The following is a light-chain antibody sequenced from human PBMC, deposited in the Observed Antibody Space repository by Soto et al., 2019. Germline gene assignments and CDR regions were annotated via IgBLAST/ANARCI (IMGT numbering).Light chain of an antibody. CDR1: QTISSW. V-gene: IGKV1-5*03. Sequence: DIQMTQSPSTLSGSVGDRVTITCRASQTISSWLAWYQQKPGKAPKLLIYKASTLKSGVPSRFSGSGSGTEFTRTISSLQPDDFATYYCQHYNSYSEAFGQATKVELK. CDR2: KAS. CDR3: QHYNSYSEA. J-gene: IGKJ1*01.